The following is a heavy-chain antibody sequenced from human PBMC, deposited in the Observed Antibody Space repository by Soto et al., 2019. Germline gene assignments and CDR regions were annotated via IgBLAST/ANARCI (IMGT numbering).Heavy chain of an antibody. CDR2: ISSDGGKK. CDR3: ARDIVEMATTN. V-gene: IGHV3-30-3*01. CDR1: GFTFSKYA. D-gene: IGHD3-16*02. J-gene: IGHJ4*01. Sequence: GGSLRLSCTASGFTFSKYAMHWVRQAPGKGLEWVTFISSDGGKKYYADSVKGRFTISRDNSKNTLFLQMNSLRPEDTAFYYCARDIVEMATTNWGQGTLVTVSS.